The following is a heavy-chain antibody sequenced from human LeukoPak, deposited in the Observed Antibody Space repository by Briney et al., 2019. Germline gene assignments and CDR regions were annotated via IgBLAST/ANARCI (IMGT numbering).Heavy chain of an antibody. V-gene: IGHV1-24*01. J-gene: IGHJ6*03. CDR3: ATGNCSSTSCYRSYYYMDV. Sequence: ASVKVSCKVSGYTLTELSMHWVRQAPGKGLEWMGGFDPEDGETIYAQKFQGRVTMTEDTSTGTAYMELSSLRSEDTAVYYCATGNCSSTSCYRSYYYMDVWGKGTTVTVSS. D-gene: IGHD2-2*01. CDR2: FDPEDGET. CDR1: GYTLTELS.